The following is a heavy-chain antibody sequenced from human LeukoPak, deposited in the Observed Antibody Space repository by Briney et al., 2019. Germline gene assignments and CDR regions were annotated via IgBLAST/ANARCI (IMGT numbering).Heavy chain of an antibody. D-gene: IGHD5-24*01. CDR3: ARLDRDGYSDGY. Sequence: SVKVSCKASGGTFSSYAISWVRQAPGQELEWMGSIIPIFGTANYAQKFQGRVTITTDESTSTAYMELSSLRSEDTAVYYCARLDRDGYSDGYWGQGTLVTVPT. CDR2: IIPIFGTA. CDR1: GGTFSSYA. J-gene: IGHJ4*02. V-gene: IGHV1-69*05.